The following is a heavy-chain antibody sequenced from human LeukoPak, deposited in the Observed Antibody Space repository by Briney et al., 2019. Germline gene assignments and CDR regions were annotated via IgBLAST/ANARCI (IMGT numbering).Heavy chain of an antibody. D-gene: IGHD3-22*01. V-gene: IGHV3-23*01. J-gene: IGHJ4*02. CDR2: ISGSDGST. CDR1: GFTFSTYA. Sequence: GGSLRLSCTASGFTFSTYAMSWVRQAPGKGLECVSAISGSDGSTYYADSVKGRFTISRDNSKDTLYLQMNSLRAEDTAVYYCAKVRPDYDSSGYYSPPFDFWGQGTLVTVSS. CDR3: AKVRPDYDSSGYYSPPFDF.